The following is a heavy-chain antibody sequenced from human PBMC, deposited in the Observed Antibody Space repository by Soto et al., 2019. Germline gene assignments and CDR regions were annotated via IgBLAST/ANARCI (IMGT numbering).Heavy chain of an antibody. V-gene: IGHV3-23*01. J-gene: IGHJ6*02. CDR3: AKPHPTPDYDFWSGNYHGMDV. Sequence: GGSLRLSCAASGFTFSSYAMSWVRQAPGKGLDCVSAISGGGYSTYYADSVKGRFTLSRDNSKNTLYLQMNSLRAEDTAVYYCAKPHPTPDYDFWSGNYHGMDVWGQGTTVTVSS. D-gene: IGHD3-3*01. CDR2: ISGGGYST. CDR1: GFTFSSYA.